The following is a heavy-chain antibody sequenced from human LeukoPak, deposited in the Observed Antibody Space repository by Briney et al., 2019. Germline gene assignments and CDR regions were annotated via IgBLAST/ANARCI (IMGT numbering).Heavy chain of an antibody. CDR2: IYYSGST. Sequence: SETLSLTRTVSVGSLSSSSYYWGWIRQPPGKGLEWIGSIYYSGSTYYNPSLKSRVTISVDTSKNQFSLKLSSVTAADTAVYYCARDVGTWGQGTLVTVSS. V-gene: IGHV4-39*02. J-gene: IGHJ5*02. D-gene: IGHD7-27*01. CDR3: ARDVGT. CDR1: VGSLSSSSYY.